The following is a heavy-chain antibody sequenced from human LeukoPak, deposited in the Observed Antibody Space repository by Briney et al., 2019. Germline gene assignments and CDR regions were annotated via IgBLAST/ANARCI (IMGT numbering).Heavy chain of an antibody. CDR3: ARAIGLAYYYDSSVGAFDI. CDR2: IYYSGST. Sequence: SETLSLTCTVSGGSISSSSYYWGWIRQPPGKGLEWIGSIYYSGSTYYNPSLKSRVTISVDTSKNQFSLKLSSVTAADTAVYYCARAIGLAYYYDSSVGAFDIWGQGTMVTVSS. CDR1: GGSISSSSYY. J-gene: IGHJ3*02. V-gene: IGHV4-39*07. D-gene: IGHD3-22*01.